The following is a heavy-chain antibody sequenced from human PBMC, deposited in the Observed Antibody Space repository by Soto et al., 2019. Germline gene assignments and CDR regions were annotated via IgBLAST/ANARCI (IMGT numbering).Heavy chain of an antibody. V-gene: IGHV1-18*01. J-gene: IGHJ1*01. CDR1: GYTFTSYG. Sequence: ASVKVSCKASGYTFTSYGISWVRQAPGQGLEWMGWISAYNGNTNYAQKLQGRVTMTTDTSTSTAYMELRSLRDEDTAVYYCARDDRAGYFQYWGQGTLVTVSS. CDR3: ARDDRAGYFQY. CDR2: ISAYNGNT.